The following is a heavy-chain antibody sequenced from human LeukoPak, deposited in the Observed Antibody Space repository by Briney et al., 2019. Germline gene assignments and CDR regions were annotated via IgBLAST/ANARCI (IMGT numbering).Heavy chain of an antibody. Sequence: TGGSLRLSCAASGFTFSTYNMIWVRQAPGKGLEWVSSITSSGADKFHADSVKGRFTVSRDNAKNSLYLQMNSLRAEDTAVYYCAELGITMIGGVWGKGTTVTISS. CDR3: AELGITMIGGV. D-gene: IGHD3-10*02. V-gene: IGHV3-21*01. CDR2: ITSSGADK. J-gene: IGHJ6*04. CDR1: GFTFSTYN.